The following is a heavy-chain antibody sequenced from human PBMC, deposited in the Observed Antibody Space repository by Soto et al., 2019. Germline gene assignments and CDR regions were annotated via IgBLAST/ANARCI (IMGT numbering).Heavy chain of an antibody. CDR2: ISSSSSYI. CDR1: GFTFSSYS. V-gene: IGHV3-21*01. Sequence: LRLSCAASGFTFSSYSVNWVRQAPGKGLEWVSSISSSSSYIYYADSVKGRFTISRDNAKNSLYLQMNSLRAEDTAVYYCARASYYYDSSGYYMPGYYFDYWGQGTLVTVSS. J-gene: IGHJ4*02. D-gene: IGHD3-22*01. CDR3: ARASYYYDSSGYYMPGYYFDY.